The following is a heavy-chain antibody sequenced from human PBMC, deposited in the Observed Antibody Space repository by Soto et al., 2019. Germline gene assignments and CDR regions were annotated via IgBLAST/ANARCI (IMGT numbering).Heavy chain of an antibody. Sequence: GGSLRLSCAASGFTVSSNYMSWVRQAPGKGLEWVSVIYSGGSTYYADSVKGRFTISRDNSKNTLYLQMNSLRAEDTAVYYCARTGVDYDFWSGYYYYYYGMDVWGQGTTVTVSS. V-gene: IGHV3-66*01. D-gene: IGHD3-3*01. CDR1: GFTVSSNY. CDR3: ARTGVDYDFWSGYYYYYYGMDV. J-gene: IGHJ6*02. CDR2: IYSGGST.